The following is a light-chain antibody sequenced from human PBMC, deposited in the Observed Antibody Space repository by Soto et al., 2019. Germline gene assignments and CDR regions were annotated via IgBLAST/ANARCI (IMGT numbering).Light chain of an antibody. Sequence: QSVLTQPPSVSGAPGQRVTISCTGYNSNIGAGYDVHWYQQLPGTAPKLLIYGNSNRPSGVPDRFSASKSGTSASLAITGLQAEDEADYYCQSYHSSLSGWVFGGGTKLTVL. CDR2: GNS. V-gene: IGLV1-40*01. J-gene: IGLJ3*02. CDR3: QSYHSSLSGWV. CDR1: NSNIGAGYD.